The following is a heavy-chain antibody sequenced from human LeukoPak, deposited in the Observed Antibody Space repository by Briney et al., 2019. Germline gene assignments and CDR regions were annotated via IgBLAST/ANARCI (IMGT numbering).Heavy chain of an antibody. V-gene: IGHV1-18*01. CDR1: GYTFTIYG. CDR3: ARDRYDSGNYYTSLPDY. D-gene: IGHD3-10*01. Sequence: ASVKVSCKASGYTFTIYGISWVRQAPGQGLEWMGWISAYNGNTNYAQKLQGRVTMTTDTSTNTAYMELRSLRSDDTAVYFCARDRYDSGNYYTSLPDYWGQGTLVTVSS. CDR2: ISAYNGNT. J-gene: IGHJ4*02.